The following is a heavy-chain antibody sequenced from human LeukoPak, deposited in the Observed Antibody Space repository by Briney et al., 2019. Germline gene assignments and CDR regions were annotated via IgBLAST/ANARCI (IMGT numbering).Heavy chain of an antibody. Sequence: QTGGSLRLSCAASGFTFSSYGMHWVRQAPGKGLEWVAFIRYDGSNKYYADSVKGRFTISRDNSKNTLYLQMNSLRAEDTAVYYCARESGDYYDSSGYNLDYWGQGTLVTVSS. CDR1: GFTFSSYG. J-gene: IGHJ4*02. D-gene: IGHD3-22*01. CDR3: ARESGDYYDSSGYNLDY. V-gene: IGHV3-30*02. CDR2: IRYDGSNK.